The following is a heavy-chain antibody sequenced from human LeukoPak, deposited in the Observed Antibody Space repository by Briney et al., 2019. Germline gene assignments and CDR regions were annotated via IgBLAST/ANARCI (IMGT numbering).Heavy chain of an antibody. CDR2: IIPIFDTG. D-gene: IGHD6-19*01. Sequence: AASVKVSCKASGYTFSSYAISWVRQAPGQGLEWMGGIIPIFDTGNYAQKFQGRLTITADESTSTAYMELSSLRSEDTAVYYCARTYSSGLIDYWGQGTLVTVSS. J-gene: IGHJ4*02. V-gene: IGHV1-69*13. CDR3: ARTYSSGLIDY. CDR1: GYTFSSYA.